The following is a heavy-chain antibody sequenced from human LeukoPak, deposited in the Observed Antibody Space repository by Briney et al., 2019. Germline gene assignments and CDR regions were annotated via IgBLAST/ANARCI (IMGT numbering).Heavy chain of an antibody. CDR2: IYPGDSDT. CDR1: GYSFTSYW. Sequence: GESLKISCKGSGYSFTSYWIGWVRQMPGKGLEWMGIIYPGDSDTRYSPSFQGQVTISADKSTSTAYLQWSSLKASDTAMYYCARLWFGELSNYYYYMDVWGKGTTVTVSS. CDR3: ARLWFGELSNYYYYMDV. V-gene: IGHV5-51*01. D-gene: IGHD3-10*01. J-gene: IGHJ6*03.